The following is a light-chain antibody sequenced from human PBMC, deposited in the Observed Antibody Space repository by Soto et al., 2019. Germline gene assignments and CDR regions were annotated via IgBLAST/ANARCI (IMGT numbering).Light chain of an antibody. CDR1: QSISSW. CDR2: KAS. J-gene: IGKJ3*01. CDR3: QQSFT. V-gene: IGKV1-5*03. Sequence: DVQMTQSPSTLSASVGDRVTITCRASQSISSWLAWYQQKPGKAPKLLIYKASSVERGVPSRFSGRGSGTEFTLPISSLQPDDFATYYCQQSFTFGPGTKVDIK.